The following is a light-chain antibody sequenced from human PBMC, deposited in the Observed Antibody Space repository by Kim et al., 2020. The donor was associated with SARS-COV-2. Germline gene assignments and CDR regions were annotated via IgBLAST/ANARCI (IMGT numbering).Light chain of an antibody. Sequence: ASVGDRVTISCRASQDIRNYLNWFQQKPGRGPTLLIYAASTLQNGVPSRFTGGGSGTYFTHTINSVQPEDSAIYYCQQTYNTVITFGQGTRLEIK. CDR3: QQTYNTVIT. CDR1: QDIRNY. CDR2: AAS. J-gene: IGKJ5*01. V-gene: IGKV1-39*01.